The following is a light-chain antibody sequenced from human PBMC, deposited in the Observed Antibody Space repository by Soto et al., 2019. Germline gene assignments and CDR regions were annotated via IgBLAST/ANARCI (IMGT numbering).Light chain of an antibody. CDR1: QSVGSY. CDR2: DAS. J-gene: IGKJ5*01. V-gene: IGKV3-11*01. CDR3: QQRNNWPRIT. Sequence: EVLLTQSPATLSLSPGERATLSCRASQSVGSYLAWYQQKPGQAPRFLIYDASKRATDIPTRFSGSGSGTDFTLTISSLEPEDFAVYYCQQRNNWPRITFGQGTRLEIK.